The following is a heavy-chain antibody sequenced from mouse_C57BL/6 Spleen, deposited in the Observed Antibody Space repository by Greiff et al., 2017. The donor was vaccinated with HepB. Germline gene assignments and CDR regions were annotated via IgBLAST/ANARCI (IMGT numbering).Heavy chain of an antibody. CDR1: GYTFTSYW. CDR3: AKRSDYYAMDY. Sequence: QVQLQQPGAELVKPGASVKLSCKASGYTFTSYWMQWVKQRPGQGLEWIGEIDPSDSYTNYHQKFKGKATLTVDTSSSTAYMQLSSLTSEDSAVYYCAKRSDYYAMDYWGQGTSVTVSS. V-gene: IGHV1-50*01. J-gene: IGHJ4*01. CDR2: IDPSDSYT.